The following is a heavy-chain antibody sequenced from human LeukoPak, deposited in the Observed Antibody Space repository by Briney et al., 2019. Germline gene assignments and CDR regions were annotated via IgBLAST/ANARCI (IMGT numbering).Heavy chain of an antibody. J-gene: IGHJ4*02. CDR3: ASPLGPPPGY. Sequence: PGGSLRLSCATSGFSFTDYPMNWVRQAPGKGLEWVAHIRSSSTATYYADSVKGRFTVSRDDARNSLYLQMNSLQDEDTAVYFCASPLGPPPGYWGQGILVTVSS. CDR1: GFSFTDYP. V-gene: IGHV3-48*02. CDR2: IRSSSTAT.